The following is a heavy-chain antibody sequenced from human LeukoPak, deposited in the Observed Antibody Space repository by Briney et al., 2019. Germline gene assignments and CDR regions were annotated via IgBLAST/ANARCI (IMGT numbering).Heavy chain of an antibody. J-gene: IGHJ4*02. D-gene: IGHD6-6*01. Sequence: GGSLRLSCAASGFTFSSYAMSWVRQAPGKGLEWVSAISGSGGSTYYADSVKGRFTISRDNSKNTLYLQMNSLRAEDTAVYYCARLGPSFSRSYIAYWGQGTLVTVSS. CDR1: GFTFSSYA. CDR2: ISGSGGST. V-gene: IGHV3-23*01. CDR3: ARLGPSFSRSYIAY.